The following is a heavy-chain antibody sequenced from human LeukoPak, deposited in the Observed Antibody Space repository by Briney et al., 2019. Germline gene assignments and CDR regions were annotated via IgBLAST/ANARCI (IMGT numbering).Heavy chain of an antibody. Sequence: ASVKVSCKASGGTFSSYAISWVRQAPGQGLEWMGITNPSGGSTSYAQKFQGRVTMTRDTSTSTVYMELSSLRSEDTAVYYCARAPSHYDFWSGYESYYFDYWGQGTLVTVSS. CDR3: ARAPSHYDFWSGYESYYFDY. CDR1: GGTFSSYA. V-gene: IGHV1-46*01. CDR2: TNPSGGST. J-gene: IGHJ4*02. D-gene: IGHD3-3*01.